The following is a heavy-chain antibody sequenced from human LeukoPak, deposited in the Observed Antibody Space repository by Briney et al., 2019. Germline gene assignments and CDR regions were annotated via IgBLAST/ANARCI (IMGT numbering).Heavy chain of an antibody. V-gene: IGHV4-31*03. J-gene: IGHJ4*02. CDR2: IDYSGST. D-gene: IGHD5-24*01. CDR3: ARDPGKDGYNYSFDY. CDR1: GGSISSGGYY. Sequence: SETLSLTCTVSGGSISSGGYYWSPIRQHPVEGLEWVGYIDYSGSTYYNPSLKSRLTISMDTSKNQFSLRLSSVTAADTAVYYCARDPGKDGYNYSFDYWGQGTLVTVSS.